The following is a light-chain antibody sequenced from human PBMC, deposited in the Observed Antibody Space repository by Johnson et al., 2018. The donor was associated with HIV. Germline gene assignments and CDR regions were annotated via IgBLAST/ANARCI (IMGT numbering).Light chain of an antibody. J-gene: IGLJ1*01. Sequence: QSVLTQPPSVSAAPGQKVTISCSGRSSNIGNNYVSWYQQLPGKAPKLFIFDNNTRPAGIHDRFSGSKSGTSATLGITGLPTGDEADYYCGTWDSSLSAGVFGTGTKLTVL. CDR3: GTWDSSLSAGV. CDR1: SSNIGNNY. V-gene: IGLV1-51*01. CDR2: DNN.